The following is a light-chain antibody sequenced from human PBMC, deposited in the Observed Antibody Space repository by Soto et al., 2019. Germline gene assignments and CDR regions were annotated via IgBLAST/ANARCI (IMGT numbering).Light chain of an antibody. J-gene: IGLJ2*01. CDR2: EVS. CDR1: SNDVGGYNY. CDR3: SSYAGSNNLWV. Sequence: QSALTQPPSASGSPGQSVTISCTGTSNDVGGYNYVSWYQQHPGKAPKLMIYEVSKRPSGVPDRFSGSKSGNTASLTVSGLQAEDEADYYCSSYAGSNNLWVFGGGTKVTVL. V-gene: IGLV2-8*01.